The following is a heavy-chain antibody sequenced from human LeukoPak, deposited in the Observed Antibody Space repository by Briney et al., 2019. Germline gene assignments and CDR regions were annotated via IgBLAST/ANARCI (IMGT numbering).Heavy chain of an antibody. Sequence: PGGSLSHSCAPSGLTLTENYFSWVRQAPGKGLEWVSVIFPDGRTYHPDSVKGRFTISRDRPKNTLLLQMNSLRADDTALYHCAKTNTVYVDLDYCGQGILVTVSS. D-gene: IGHD2/OR15-2a*01. CDR1: GLTLTENY. CDR2: IFPDGRT. J-gene: IGHJ4*02. V-gene: IGHV3-53*01. CDR3: AKTNTVYVDLDY.